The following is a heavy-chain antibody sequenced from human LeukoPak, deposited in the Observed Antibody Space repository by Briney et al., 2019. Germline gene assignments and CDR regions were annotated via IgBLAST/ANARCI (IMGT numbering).Heavy chain of an antibody. Sequence: PGRSLRLSCAASGFTFSGHAIHWVRRAPARGLGGDEGFGLNGSSENYADSVKGRFTISRDNSKSLLYMQMNSLRAKDTAVYYCARERSSEEFDIWGQGTMVTVSP. D-gene: IGHD3-10*01. CDR1: GFTFSGHA. J-gene: IGHJ3*02. V-gene: IGHV3-33*01. CDR2: FGLNGSSE. CDR3: ARERSSEEFDI.